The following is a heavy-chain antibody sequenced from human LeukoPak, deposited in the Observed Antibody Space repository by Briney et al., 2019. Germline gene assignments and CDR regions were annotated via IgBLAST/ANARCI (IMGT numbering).Heavy chain of an antibody. J-gene: IGHJ4*02. V-gene: IGHV3-21*01. CDR2: ISSSSRYI. Sequence: PGGSLRLSCVVSGFIFSTYSMKWVRQAPGKGLEWVSSISSSSRYIYYADSVKGRFTISRDNAKNSLYLQMNSLRAEDTAVYYCARDGWFGEYACFDYWGQGTLVTVSS. CDR1: GFIFSTYS. D-gene: IGHD3-10*01. CDR3: ARDGWFGEYACFDY.